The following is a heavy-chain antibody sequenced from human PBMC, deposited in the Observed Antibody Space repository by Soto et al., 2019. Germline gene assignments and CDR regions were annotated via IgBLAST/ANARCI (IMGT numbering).Heavy chain of an antibody. CDR1: GFTFSSFG. CDR2: ISFDGSNQ. CDR3: AKDTSKYSNNWPAYYGLDV. V-gene: IGHV3-30*18. J-gene: IGHJ6*02. D-gene: IGHD6-13*01. Sequence: QVQLVESGGGVVQPGRSLRLSCAASGFTFSSFGMHWVRQAPGKGLECVAFISFDGSNQYYVDSVRGRFIISRDNSKNTLSLQMNNLKAEDTAVYHCAKDTSKYSNNWPAYYGLDVWGQGTTVTVSS.